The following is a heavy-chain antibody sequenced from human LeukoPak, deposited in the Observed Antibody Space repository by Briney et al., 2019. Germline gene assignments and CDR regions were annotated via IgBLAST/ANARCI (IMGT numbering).Heavy chain of an antibody. D-gene: IGHD4-23*01. CDR2: INPNSGGT. Sequence: ASVKVSCKASGYTFTGYYMHWVRQAPGKGLEWMGWINPNSGGTNYAQKFQGWVTMTRDTSISTAYMELSRLRSDDTAVYYCARDLVTTVESYGMDVWGQGTTVTVSS. V-gene: IGHV1-2*04. CDR1: GYTFTGYY. CDR3: ARDLVTTVESYGMDV. J-gene: IGHJ6*02.